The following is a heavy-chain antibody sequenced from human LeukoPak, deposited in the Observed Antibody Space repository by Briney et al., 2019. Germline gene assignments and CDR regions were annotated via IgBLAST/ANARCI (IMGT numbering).Heavy chain of an antibody. J-gene: IGHJ4*02. Sequence: PGGSLRLSCAASGFTFSTYWMHWVRQAPGKGLVWVSRINGDGISTNYADSVKGRFTISRDNAKNTLYLQMNSLRAEDTAVYYCARDQDYYYDSSGYYSFDYRGQGTLVTVSS. D-gene: IGHD3-22*01. CDR3: ARDQDYYYDSSGYYSFDY. CDR2: INGDGIST. CDR1: GFTFSTYW. V-gene: IGHV3-74*01.